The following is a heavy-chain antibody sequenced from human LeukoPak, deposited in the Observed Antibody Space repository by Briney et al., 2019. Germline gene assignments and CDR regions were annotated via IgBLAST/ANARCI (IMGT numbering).Heavy chain of an antibody. CDR3: ARRMSLDYYGSGSYLVDAFDI. CDR1: VGSISSYY. CDR2: IYYRGST. J-gene: IGHJ3*02. Sequence: PSETLSLTCTVSVGSISSYYWSWVRQPPGKGLEWSGYIYYRGSTNYNPSLKSRVTISVDTSKNQFSLTLSSVNAADTAVYYCARRMSLDYYGSGSYLVDAFDIWGQGTMVTVSS. D-gene: IGHD3-10*01. V-gene: IGHV4-59*01.